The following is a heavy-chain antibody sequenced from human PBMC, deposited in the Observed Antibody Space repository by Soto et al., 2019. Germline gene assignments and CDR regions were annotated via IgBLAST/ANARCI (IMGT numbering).Heavy chain of an antibody. V-gene: IGHV4-34*01. CDR3: ARGWGYCSSTSCYGLRY. CDR1: GGSFSGYY. CDR2: INHSGGT. Sequence: SETLSLTCAVYGGSFSGYYWSWIRQPPGKGLEWIGEINHSGGTNYNPSLKSRVTISVDTSKNQFSLKLSSVTAADTAVYYCARGWGYCSSTSCYGLRYWGQGTLVTVSS. J-gene: IGHJ4*02. D-gene: IGHD2-2*01.